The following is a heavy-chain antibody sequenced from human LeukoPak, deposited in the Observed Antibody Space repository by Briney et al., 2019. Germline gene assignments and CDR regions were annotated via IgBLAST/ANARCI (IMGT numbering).Heavy chain of an antibody. CDR3: ASGFPVLATSALDI. V-gene: IGHV4-61*01. Sequence: SETLSLTCTVSGGSVSIGNYYWSWIRQPPEKGLEWIGYIYDSGSTNYNPSLKSRVSISVDTSKNQFSLKLTSVTPADTAVYYCASGFPVLATSALDIWGQGTMVTVSS. D-gene: IGHD3-3*02. J-gene: IGHJ3*02. CDR1: GGSVSIGNYY. CDR2: IYDSGST.